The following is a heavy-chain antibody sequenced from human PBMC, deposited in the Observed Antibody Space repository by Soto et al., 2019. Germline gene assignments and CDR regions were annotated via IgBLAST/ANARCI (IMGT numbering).Heavy chain of an antibody. D-gene: IGHD5-18*01. V-gene: IGHV4-31*03. CDR1: GVSVSTGGYF. CDR3: ARDSSGPGYSYGKFDY. CDR2: IYYSGMT. Sequence: TLSLTCTVSGVSVSTGGYFWTWIRQHPGKGLEWIGNIYYSGMTYYNPSLRGRVSISLDPSESQFSLKLNSVTAADTAVYYCARDSSGPGYSYGKFDYWGQGALVTVSS. J-gene: IGHJ4*02.